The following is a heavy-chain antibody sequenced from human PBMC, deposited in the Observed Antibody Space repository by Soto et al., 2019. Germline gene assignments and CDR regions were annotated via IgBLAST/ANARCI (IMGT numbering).Heavy chain of an antibody. V-gene: IGHV1-24*01. D-gene: IGHD3-9*01. CDR3: ATSRQFGAYDILTGYYSSFDY. CDR2: FDPEDGET. CDR1: GYTLTELS. Sequence: GGPVKVSCKVSGYTLTELSMHWVRQAPGKGIEWMGGFDPEDGETIYAQKFQGRVTMTEDTSTDTAYMELSSLRSEDTAVYYCATSRQFGAYDILTGYYSSFDYWGQGTLVTVSS. J-gene: IGHJ4*02.